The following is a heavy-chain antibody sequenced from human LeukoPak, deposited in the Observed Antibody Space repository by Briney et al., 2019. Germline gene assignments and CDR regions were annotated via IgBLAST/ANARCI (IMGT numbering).Heavy chain of an antibody. Sequence: SETLSLTCTVYGESFSGYYWTWIRQPPGKGLEWIGEIFHPGSTDYNPSLNSRVTISLDTSSNQFSLSLSSVTAADTAVYYCARGVRSAYSDYYFYALDVWGPGTTVTVSS. CDR3: ARGVRSAYSDYYFYALDV. D-gene: IGHD4-11*01. CDR1: GESFSGYY. CDR2: IFHPGST. J-gene: IGHJ6*02. V-gene: IGHV4-34*01.